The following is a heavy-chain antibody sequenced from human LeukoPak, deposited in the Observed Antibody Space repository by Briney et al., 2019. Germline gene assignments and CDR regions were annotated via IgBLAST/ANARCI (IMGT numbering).Heavy chain of an antibody. V-gene: IGHV3-23*01. J-gene: IGHJ4*02. Sequence: EGSLRLSCAASGFTFSSYAMSWVRQAPGKGLEWVSAISGSGGSTYYADSVKGRFTISRDNSKNTLYLQMNSLRAEDTAVYYCAKVQTYDYVWGSYLPDYWGQGTLVTVSS. CDR2: ISGSGGST. D-gene: IGHD3-16*02. CDR3: AKVQTYDYVWGSYLPDY. CDR1: GFTFSSYA.